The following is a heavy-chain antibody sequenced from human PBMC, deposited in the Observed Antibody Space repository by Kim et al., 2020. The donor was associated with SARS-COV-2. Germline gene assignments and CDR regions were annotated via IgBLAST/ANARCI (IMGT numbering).Heavy chain of an antibody. V-gene: IGHV3-9*01. J-gene: IGHJ4*02. Sequence: GGSLRLSCAASGFTFDDYAMHWVRQAPGKGLEWVSGISWNSGSIGYADSVKGRFTISRDNAKNSLYLQMNSLRAEDTALYYCAKDKGRLSIAAAGFDYWGQGTLVTVSS. CDR3: AKDKGRLSIAAAGFDY. CDR1: GFTFDDYA. D-gene: IGHD6-13*01. CDR2: ISWNSGSI.